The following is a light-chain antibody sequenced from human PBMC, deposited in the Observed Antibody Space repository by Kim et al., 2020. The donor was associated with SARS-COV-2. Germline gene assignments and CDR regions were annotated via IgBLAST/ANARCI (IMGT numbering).Light chain of an antibody. CDR2: EIS. CDR3: MQGTQFPYS. V-gene: IGKV2-24*01. CDR1: QRRLHSDGGSY. J-gene: IGKJ2*03. Sequence: QAACISCKSSQRRLHSDGGSYVGWDHQRPGQPPRLLIYEISNRLSGVPDRFSGSGAGTDCTLTISGVEAEDVGVYYCMQGTQFPYSFGQGTKLEI.